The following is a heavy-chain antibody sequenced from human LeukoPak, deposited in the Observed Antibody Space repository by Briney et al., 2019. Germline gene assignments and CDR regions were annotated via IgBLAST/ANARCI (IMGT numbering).Heavy chain of an antibody. Sequence: QTGGSLRHSCAASGFTFSSYAMSWVRQAPGKGLEWVSGISTSGGSTSYADSVKGRFTISRDNPRNTLYMQMNSLRAEDTAVYYCAIMHRYYDGSGYWVQWGQGTLVTVSS. CDR3: AIMHRYYDGSGYWVQ. CDR1: GFTFSSYA. V-gene: IGHV3-23*01. D-gene: IGHD3-22*01. J-gene: IGHJ4*02. CDR2: ISTSGGST.